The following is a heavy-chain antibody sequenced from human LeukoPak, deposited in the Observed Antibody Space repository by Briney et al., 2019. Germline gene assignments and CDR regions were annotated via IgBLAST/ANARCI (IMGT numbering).Heavy chain of an antibody. CDR2: IYSGGST. Sequence: GGSLRLSCGASGFTVSSNYMSWGRQAPGKGLEWVSVIYSGGSTYYADSVKGRFTISRDNSKNTLYLQMNSLRAEDTAVYYCAREGGYSYGTGYFDLWGRGTLVTVSS. V-gene: IGHV3-66*01. CDR3: AREGGYSYGTGYFDL. J-gene: IGHJ2*01. D-gene: IGHD5-18*01. CDR1: GFTVSSNY.